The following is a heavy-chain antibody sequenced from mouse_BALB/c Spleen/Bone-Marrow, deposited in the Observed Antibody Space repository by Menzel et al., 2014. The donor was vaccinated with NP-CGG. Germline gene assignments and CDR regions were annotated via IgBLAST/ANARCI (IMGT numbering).Heavy chain of an antibody. CDR3: TRKVYYSNPLDY. J-gene: IGHJ2*01. CDR1: GYGFTSYW. Sequence: EVQLQQSGTVLARPGASVKMSCKASGYGFTSYWMHWVKQRPGQGLEWIGAIYPGNSDTSYNQKFTGKAKLTAVTSATTAYMELSSLTNEDSAVYFCTRKVYYSNPLDYWGQGTTLTVSS. CDR2: IYPGNSDT. V-gene: IGHV1-5*01. D-gene: IGHD2-5*01.